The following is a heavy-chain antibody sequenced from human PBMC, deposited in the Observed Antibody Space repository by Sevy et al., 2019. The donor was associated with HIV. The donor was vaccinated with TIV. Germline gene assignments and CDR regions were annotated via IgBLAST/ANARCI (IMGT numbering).Heavy chain of an antibody. D-gene: IGHD2-2*01. V-gene: IGHV3-33*01. J-gene: IGHJ6*02. Sequence: GESLKISCAASGFTFSSYGMHWVRQAPGKGLEWVAVIWYDGSNKYYADSVKGRFTISRDNSKNTLYLQMNSLRAEDTAVYYCARDPINLVPAAIYYYGMDVWGQGTMVTVSS. CDR1: GFTFSSYG. CDR2: IWYDGSNK. CDR3: ARDPINLVPAAIYYYGMDV.